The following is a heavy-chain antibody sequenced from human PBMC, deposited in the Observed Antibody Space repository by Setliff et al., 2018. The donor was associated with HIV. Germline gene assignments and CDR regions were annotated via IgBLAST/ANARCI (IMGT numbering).Heavy chain of an antibody. CDR2: VYTSGST. CDR3: ARVVLAYSGDMDV. J-gene: IGHJ6*03. CDR1: GDSISSGSYY. Sequence: LSLTCTVSGDSISSGSYYWSCIRQPAGKGLEWIGHVYTSGSTDYNPSLNSRLTISIDTSRNQFSLRLNSVTAADTAVYFCARVVLAYSGDMDVWGKGTTVTVSS. D-gene: IGHD2-21*01. V-gene: IGHV4-61*09.